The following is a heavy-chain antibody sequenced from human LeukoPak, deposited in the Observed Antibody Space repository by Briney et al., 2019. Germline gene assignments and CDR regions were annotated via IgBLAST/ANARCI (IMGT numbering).Heavy chain of an antibody. D-gene: IGHD3-3*01. Sequence: SETLSLTCSVSGGSMSGHYWIWIRQPLGKGLEWIGYVFDSGNTNYNPSLKSRVTISFDTTRNQFFLKLNSVTAADSAVYFCARSLGDDSWVALGGYYYMDVWGRGTTVTVSS. CDR2: VFDSGNT. CDR1: GGSMSGHY. J-gene: IGHJ6*03. CDR3: ARSLGDDSWVALGGYYYMDV. V-gene: IGHV4-59*11.